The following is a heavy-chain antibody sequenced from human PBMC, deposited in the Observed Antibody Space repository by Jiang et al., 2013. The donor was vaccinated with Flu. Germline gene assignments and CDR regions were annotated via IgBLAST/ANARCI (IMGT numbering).Heavy chain of an antibody. CDR3: ARFDGSGSYYNY. V-gene: IGHV4-39*07. D-gene: IGHD3-10*01. CDR2: IYYSGST. Sequence: LLKPSETLSLTCTVSGGSISSYYWGWIRQPPGKGLEWIGSIYYSGSTYYNPSLKSRVTISVDTSKNQFSLKLSSVTAADTAVYYCARFDGSGSYYNYWGQGTLVTVSS. J-gene: IGHJ4*02. CDR1: GGSISSYY.